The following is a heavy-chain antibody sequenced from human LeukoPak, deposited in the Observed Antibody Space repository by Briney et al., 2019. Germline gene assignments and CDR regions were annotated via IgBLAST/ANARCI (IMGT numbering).Heavy chain of an antibody. CDR2: ISGSSSYI. V-gene: IGHV3-21*01. J-gene: IGHJ4*02. CDR1: GFTFSSYS. CDR3: ARTPYDFWSASYSYYFDY. D-gene: IGHD3-3*01. Sequence: GGSLRLSCAASGFTFSSYSMNWVRQAPGKGLEWVSSISGSSSYIYYADSVKGRFTISRDNARNSLFLQMNSLRAEETAVFYCARTPYDFWSASYSYYFDYWGQGTLVTVSS.